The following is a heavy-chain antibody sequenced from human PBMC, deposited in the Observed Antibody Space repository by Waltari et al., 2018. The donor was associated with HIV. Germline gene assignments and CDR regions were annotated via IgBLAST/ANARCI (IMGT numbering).Heavy chain of an antibody. CDR2: IQPYTGNT. CDR1: GFSFTRYG. V-gene: IGHV1-18*04. Sequence: QVRLVQSGAEVKKPGASVKVSCNASGFSFTRYGFSWVRQAPGQGLEWMGWIQPYTGNTDSAENFQGRVTMTRDTFTNTIYMELRTLKSDDSAIYFCVRDLSPMGKSGWYDSWGQGTVVTVSS. CDR3: VRDLSPMGKSGWYDS. D-gene: IGHD6-19*01. J-gene: IGHJ1*01.